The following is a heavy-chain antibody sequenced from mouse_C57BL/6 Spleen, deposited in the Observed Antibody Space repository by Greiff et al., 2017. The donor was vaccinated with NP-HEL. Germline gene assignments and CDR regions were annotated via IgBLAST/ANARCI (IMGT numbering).Heavy chain of an antibody. CDR1: GYSITSGYY. Sequence: VQLKESGPGLVKPSQSLSLTCSVTGYSITSGYYWNWIRQFPGNKLEWMGYISYDGSNNYNPSLKNRITFTRDTSKNQFFLKLNSVTTEDTATYYCAKGGIYYGNYGFAYWGQGTLVTVSA. D-gene: IGHD2-1*01. CDR2: ISYDGSN. CDR3: AKGGIYYGNYGFAY. V-gene: IGHV3-6*01. J-gene: IGHJ3*01.